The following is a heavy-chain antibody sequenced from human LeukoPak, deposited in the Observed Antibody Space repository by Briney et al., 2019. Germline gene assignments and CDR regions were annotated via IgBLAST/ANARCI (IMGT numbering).Heavy chain of an antibody. Sequence: GALRLSCAASGFTFSNYAMAWVRQAPGKGLEWVSGISGSGGTTFYADSVKGRLTISRDNSKNTLYLQMNSLRAEDTAVYYCARDLIGGDYAFSYFDYWGQGTLVTVSS. CDR3: ARDLIGGDYAFSYFDY. CDR2: ISGSGGTT. V-gene: IGHV3-23*01. D-gene: IGHD4-17*01. J-gene: IGHJ4*02. CDR1: GFTFSNYA.